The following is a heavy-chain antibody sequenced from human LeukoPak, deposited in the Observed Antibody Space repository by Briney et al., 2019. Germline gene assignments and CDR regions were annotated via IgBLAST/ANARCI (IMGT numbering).Heavy chain of an antibody. CDR1: GYSFTSYG. Sequence: GESLRISCKGSGYSFTSYGISWVRQAPGQGLEWMGWISAYNGNTNYAQKLQGRVTMTTDTSTSTAYMELRSLRSDDTAVYYCARWSGYPTRMGGGDYWGQGTLVTVSS. V-gene: IGHV1-18*01. CDR2: ISAYNGNT. J-gene: IGHJ4*02. D-gene: IGHD3-3*01. CDR3: ARWSGYPTRMGGGDY.